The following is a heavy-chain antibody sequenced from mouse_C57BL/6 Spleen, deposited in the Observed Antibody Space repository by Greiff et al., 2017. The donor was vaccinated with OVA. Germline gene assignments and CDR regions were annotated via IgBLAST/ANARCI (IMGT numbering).Heavy chain of an antibody. CDR3: ARKDDYYGSSGYFDV. Sequence: VKLVESGPGLVQPSQSLSITCTVSGFSLTSYGVHWVRQSPGKGLEWLGVIWSGGSTDYNAAFISRLSISKDNSKSQVFFKMNSLQADDTAIYYCARKDDYYGSSGYFDVWGTGTTVTVSS. V-gene: IGHV2-2*01. D-gene: IGHD1-1*01. CDR1: GFSLTSYG. J-gene: IGHJ1*03. CDR2: IWSGGST.